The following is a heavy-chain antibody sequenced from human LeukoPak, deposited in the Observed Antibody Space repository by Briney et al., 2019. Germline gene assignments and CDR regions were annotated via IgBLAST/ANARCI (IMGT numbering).Heavy chain of an antibody. D-gene: IGHD3-22*01. Sequence: PSETLSLTCTVSGGSISNYYWSWIRQPPGKGLEWIGYIYYSGSTNYNPSLKSRVTISVDTSKNQFSLKLSSVTAADTAVYYCARDLAYYNDSSGYWEHLFDYWGQGTLVTVSS. CDR1: GGSISNYY. J-gene: IGHJ4*02. CDR3: ARDLAYYNDSSGYWEHLFDY. CDR2: IYYSGST. V-gene: IGHV4-59*01.